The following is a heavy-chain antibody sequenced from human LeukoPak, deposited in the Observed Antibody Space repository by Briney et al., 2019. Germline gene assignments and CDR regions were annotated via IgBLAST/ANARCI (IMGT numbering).Heavy chain of an antibody. J-gene: IGHJ3*02. CDR3: ARDSRSYSNSPGGPFDI. Sequence: GRSLRLSCAASGFTFDDYAIHWVRQAPGKGLEWVSGISWNSGSIGYADSVKGRFTISRDNAKNSLHLQMNSLRAEDTALYYCARDSRSYSNSPGGPFDIWGQGTMVTVSS. D-gene: IGHD6-6*01. CDR2: ISWNSGSI. V-gene: IGHV3-9*01. CDR1: GFTFDDYA.